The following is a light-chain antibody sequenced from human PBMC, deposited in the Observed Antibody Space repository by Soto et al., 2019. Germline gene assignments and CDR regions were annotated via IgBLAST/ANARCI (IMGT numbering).Light chain of an antibody. CDR2: EVS. CDR1: SSDVGGYNY. V-gene: IGLV2-8*01. CDR3: SSYAGSNNL. J-gene: IGLJ2*01. Sequence: QSALTQPPSASGSPGQSVTISCTGTSSDVGGYNYVSWYQQHPGKAPKLMIYEVSKRPSGVPDRFSGSKSGNTASLTVSGLQAEDEAAYYCSSYAGSNNLFGGGTQLTVL.